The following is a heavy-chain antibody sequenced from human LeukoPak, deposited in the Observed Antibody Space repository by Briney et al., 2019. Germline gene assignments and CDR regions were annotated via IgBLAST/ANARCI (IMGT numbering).Heavy chain of an antibody. V-gene: IGHV3-9*01. Sequence: GRSLRLSCAASGFTFDDYAIHWVRQAPGKGLEWVSGISWNSGSIGYADSVRGRFTISRDNAKNTLYLQMNSLRVEDTAVYFCAKSMTGLDDYWGQGTLVTVSS. J-gene: IGHJ4*02. CDR3: AKSMTGLDDY. CDR1: GFTFDDYA. CDR2: ISWNSGSI. D-gene: IGHD3-9*01.